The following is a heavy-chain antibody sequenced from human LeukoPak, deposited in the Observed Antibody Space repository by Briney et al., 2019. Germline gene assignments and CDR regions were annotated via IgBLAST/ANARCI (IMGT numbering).Heavy chain of an antibody. CDR2: ISSRSSYI. J-gene: IGHJ6*03. D-gene: IGHD6-13*01. V-gene: IGHV3-21*01. Sequence: GGSLRLSCAASGFTFSSYEMNWVRQTPGKGLEWVSSISSRSSYIYYADSVKGRFTISRDNAKNSLYLQMNSLRAEDTAVYYCARGGIAAAGTESYGDYYYYMDVWGKGTTVTVSS. CDR1: GFTFSSYE. CDR3: ARGGIAAAGTESYGDYYYYMDV.